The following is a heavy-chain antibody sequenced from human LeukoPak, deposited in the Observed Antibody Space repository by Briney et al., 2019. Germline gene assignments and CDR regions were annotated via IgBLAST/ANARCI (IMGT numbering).Heavy chain of an antibody. Sequence: GGSLRLSCAASGFTFSDYYMSWVRQAPGKGLEWVSAISGSGGSTYYADSVKGRFTISRDNSKNTLYLQMNSLRAEDTAVYYCAKADDFWSGYYDYWGQGTLVTVSS. CDR1: GFTFSDYY. J-gene: IGHJ4*02. CDR3: AKADDFWSGYYDY. D-gene: IGHD3-3*01. V-gene: IGHV3-23*01. CDR2: ISGSGGST.